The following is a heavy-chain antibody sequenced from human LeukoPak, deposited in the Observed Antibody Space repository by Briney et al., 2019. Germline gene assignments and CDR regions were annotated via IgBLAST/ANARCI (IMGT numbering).Heavy chain of an antibody. D-gene: IGHD3-22*01. V-gene: IGHV1-69*13. CDR1: GGTFSSYA. CDR2: IIPIFGTA. CDR3: ARDIPPLQGYYYDSSGYSDAFDI. J-gene: IGHJ3*02. Sequence: GASVKPSCKASGGTFSSYAISWVRQAPGQGLEWMGGIIPIFGTANYAQKFQGRVTITADESTSTAYMELSSLRSEDTAVYYCARDIPPLQGYYYDSSGYSDAFDIWGQGTMVTVSS.